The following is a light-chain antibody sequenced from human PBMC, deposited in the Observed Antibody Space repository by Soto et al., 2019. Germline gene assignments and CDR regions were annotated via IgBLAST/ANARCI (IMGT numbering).Light chain of an antibody. CDR2: GAS. CDR1: QSVSSSY. V-gene: IGKV3-20*01. Sequence: EIVLTQSPGTLSLSPGERATLSCRASQSVSSSYLAWYQQKPGQAPRLLIYGASSRATGIPDRFSGSGSGTDFTLTISRLEPEDFAVYYCQQHGISHITFGQGTRLEIK. J-gene: IGKJ5*01. CDR3: QQHGISHIT.